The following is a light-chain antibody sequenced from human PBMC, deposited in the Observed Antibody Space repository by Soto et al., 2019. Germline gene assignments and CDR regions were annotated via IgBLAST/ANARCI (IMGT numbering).Light chain of an antibody. CDR3: SSYTSSSTRV. V-gene: IGLV2-14*01. Sequence: QSALTQPASVSGSPGQWITISCTGTSSDVGDYNYVSWYQQYPGKAPKLLIYEVSNRPSGVSNRFSGSKSGNTASLTISGLQAEDEADYYCSSYTSSSTRVFGTGTKLNVL. CDR1: SSDVGDYNY. J-gene: IGLJ1*01. CDR2: EVS.